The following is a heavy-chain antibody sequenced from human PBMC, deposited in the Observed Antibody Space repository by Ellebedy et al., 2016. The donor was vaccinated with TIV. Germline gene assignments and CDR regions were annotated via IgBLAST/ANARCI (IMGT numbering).Heavy chain of an antibody. CDR1: GGTFSSYA. Sequence: AASVKVSCKASGGTFSSYAISWVRQAPGQGLEWMGGIIPIFGAATYAQKFQGRVTITADESTSTAYMELSSLRSEDTAVHYCAREQESSGSYAYYFDYWGQGTLVTVSS. CDR3: AREQESSGSYAYYFDY. J-gene: IGHJ4*02. V-gene: IGHV1-69*13. CDR2: IIPIFGAA. D-gene: IGHD1-26*01.